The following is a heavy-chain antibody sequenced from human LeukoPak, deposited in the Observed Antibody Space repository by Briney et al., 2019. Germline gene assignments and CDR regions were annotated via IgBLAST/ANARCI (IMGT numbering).Heavy chain of an antibody. V-gene: IGHV4-59*01. J-gene: IGHJ4*02. CDR2: IYYSGST. CDR3: ARDRSRMSGCFDY. CDR1: GGSISSYY. Sequence: SETLSLTCTVSGGSISSYYWSWIRQPPGKGLEWIGYIYYSGSTNYNPSLKSRVTISVDTSKNQFSLKLSSVTAADTAVYYCARDRSRMSGCFDYWGQGTLVTVSS. D-gene: IGHD3-3*01.